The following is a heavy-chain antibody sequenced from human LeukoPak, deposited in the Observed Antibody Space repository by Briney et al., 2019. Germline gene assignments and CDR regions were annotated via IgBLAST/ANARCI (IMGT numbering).Heavy chain of an antibody. V-gene: IGHV1-69*13. Sequence: ASVKVSCKASGYTFTSYAISWVRQAPGQGLEWVGGIIPIFGTANYAQKFQGRVTITADESTSTAYMELSSLRSEDTAVYYCATHVAGYFDYWGQGTLVTVSS. CDR2: IIPIFGTA. J-gene: IGHJ4*02. D-gene: IGHD2-15*01. CDR1: GYTFTSYA. CDR3: ATHVAGYFDY.